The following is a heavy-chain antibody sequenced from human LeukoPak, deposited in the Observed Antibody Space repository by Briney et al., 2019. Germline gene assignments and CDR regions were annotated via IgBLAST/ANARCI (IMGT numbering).Heavy chain of an antibody. CDR1: GYTFTNYD. D-gene: IGHD5-12*01. CDR3: ARDFWPYSGYDPNSDAFDI. V-gene: IGHV1-18*01. Sequence: ASVKVSCKASGYTFTNYDINWVRQATGQGLEWMGWISAYNGNTNYAQKFQGRVTMTTDTSTSAAYMELRSLRSDDTAVYYCARDFWPYSGYDPNSDAFDIWGQGTKVTVSS. J-gene: IGHJ3*02. CDR2: ISAYNGNT.